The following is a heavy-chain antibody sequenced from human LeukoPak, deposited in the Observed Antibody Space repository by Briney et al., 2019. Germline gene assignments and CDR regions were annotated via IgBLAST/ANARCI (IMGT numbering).Heavy chain of an antibody. CDR1: GGTFSSYA. CDR3: ARGVGATVNLFDY. J-gene: IGHJ4*02. Sequence: PAASVKVSCKASGGTFSSYAISWVRQAPGQGLEWMGGIIPIFGPANYAQKFQGRVTITADESTSTAYMELSSLRSEDTAVYYCARGVGATVNLFDYWGQGTLVTVSS. V-gene: IGHV1-69*13. D-gene: IGHD4-17*01. CDR2: IIPIFGPA.